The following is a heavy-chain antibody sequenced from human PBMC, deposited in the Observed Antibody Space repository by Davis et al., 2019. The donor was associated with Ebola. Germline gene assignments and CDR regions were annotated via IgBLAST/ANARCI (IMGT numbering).Heavy chain of an antibody. CDR1: GFTFSSYW. CDR3: AIGRGWVMTS. CDR2: IKQDATEE. J-gene: IGHJ5*02. Sequence: GGSLRLSCAASGFTFSSYWMSWVRQAPGKGLEWVANIKQDATEEYYVDSVRGRFSISRDNAKNSLYLRMNNVRVEDTAIYFCAIGRGWVMTSWGQGTLVTVAS. D-gene: IGHD6-19*01. V-gene: IGHV3-7*03.